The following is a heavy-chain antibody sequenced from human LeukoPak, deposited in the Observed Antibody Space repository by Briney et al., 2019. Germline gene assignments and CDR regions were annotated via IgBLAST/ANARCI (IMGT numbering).Heavy chain of an antibody. CDR3: ARELSWSGRDY. CDR2: INQDGSAK. J-gene: IGHJ4*02. Sequence: PGGSLRLSCAASGLTFSGSWMSWVRQAPGKGLEWVANINQDGSAKNYLDSVKGRFTISIDRGKNSLYLQMNSLRDEGTAVYYCARELSWSGRDYWGQGTLVTVSS. V-gene: IGHV3-7*01. CDR1: GLTFSGSW. D-gene: IGHD3-3*01.